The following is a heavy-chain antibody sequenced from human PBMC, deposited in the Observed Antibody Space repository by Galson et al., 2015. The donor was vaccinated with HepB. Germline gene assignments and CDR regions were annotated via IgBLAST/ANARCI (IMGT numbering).Heavy chain of an antibody. J-gene: IGHJ3*02. CDR1: GFTFSSYA. V-gene: IGHV3-23*01. CDR2: ISGSGGST. Sequence: SLRLSCAASGFTFSSYAMSWVRQAPGKGLEWVSAISGSGGSTYYADSVKGRFTISRDNSKNTLYLQMNSLRAEDMAVYYCAKDWNYYDSGDPVAAFDIWGQGTMVTVSS. D-gene: IGHD3-22*01. CDR3: AKDWNYYDSGDPVAAFDI.